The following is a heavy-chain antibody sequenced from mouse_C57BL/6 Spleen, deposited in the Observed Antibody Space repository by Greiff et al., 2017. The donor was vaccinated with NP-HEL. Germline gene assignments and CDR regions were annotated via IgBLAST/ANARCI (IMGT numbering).Heavy chain of an antibody. J-gene: IGHJ4*01. CDR1: GYTFTSYW. CDR2: IDPSDSYT. Sequence: QVQLQQSGAELVMPGASVKLSCKASGYTFTSYWMHWVKQRPGQGLEWIGEIDPSDSYTNYNQKFKGKSTLTVDKSSSTAYMQLSSLTSEDSAVYYCARSGGYDGHYAMDYWGQGTSVTVSS. V-gene: IGHV1-69*01. D-gene: IGHD2-2*01. CDR3: ARSGGYDGHYAMDY.